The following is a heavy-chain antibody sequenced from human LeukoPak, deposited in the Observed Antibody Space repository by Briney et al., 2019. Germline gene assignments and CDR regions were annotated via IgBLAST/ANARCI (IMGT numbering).Heavy chain of an antibody. CDR2: IYYSGSA. CDR3: ARDSSGWYYAAFDI. J-gene: IGHJ3*02. D-gene: IGHD6-19*01. Sequence: SETLSLTCTVSSGSISSSSYSWGCIRQPPGKGLECIGSIYYSGSAYYNPSLKSRVTISVDTSKNQFSLKLSSVTAADTAVYYCARDSSGWYYAAFDIWGQGTMVTVSS. CDR1: SGSISSSSYS. V-gene: IGHV4-39*07.